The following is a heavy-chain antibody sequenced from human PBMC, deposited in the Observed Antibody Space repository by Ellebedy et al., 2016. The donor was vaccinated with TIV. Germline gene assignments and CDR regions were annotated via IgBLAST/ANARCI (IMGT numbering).Heavy chain of an antibody. CDR1: GFSLSTFEVG. J-gene: IGHJ4*02. V-gene: IGHV2-5*02. CDR2: VHWDDEK. CDR3: AHRRRISNNGWHFDV. Sequence: SGPTLVQPTQTLTLTCTFSGFSLSTFEVGVGWLRQPPGKPLEWLAVVHWDDEKNYSPSLNGRLTITKATSKNQLVLIMTNMGPADTGTYYCAHRRRISNNGWHFDVWGQGTLVTVSS. D-gene: IGHD2-15*01.